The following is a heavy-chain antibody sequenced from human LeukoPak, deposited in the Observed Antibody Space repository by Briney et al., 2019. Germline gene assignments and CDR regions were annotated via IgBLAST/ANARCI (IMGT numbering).Heavy chain of an antibody. Sequence: ETLSLTCTVSGGSISSSSYYWGWIRQAPGKGLEWVSSISSSSSYIYYADSVKGRFTISRDNAKNSLYLQMNSLRAEDTAVYYCARDLLEMATITGRYYWGQGTLVTVSS. CDR3: ARDLLEMATITGRYY. CDR2: ISSSSSYI. J-gene: IGHJ4*02. D-gene: IGHD5-24*01. CDR1: GGSISSSS. V-gene: IGHV3-21*01.